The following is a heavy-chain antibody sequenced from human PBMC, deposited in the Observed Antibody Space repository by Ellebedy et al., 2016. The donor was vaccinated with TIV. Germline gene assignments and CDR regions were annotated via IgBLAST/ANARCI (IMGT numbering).Heavy chain of an antibody. CDR1: GGTFSSYA. D-gene: IGHD2-21*02. Sequence: AASVKVSCKASGGTFSSYAISWVRQAPGQGLEWMGRIIPILGIANYAQKFQGRVTITADKSTSTAYMELSSLRSEDTAVYYCAREGVAETGTYYDMDVWGQGTTVTVSS. J-gene: IGHJ6*02. CDR3: AREGVAETGTYYDMDV. V-gene: IGHV1-69*04. CDR2: IIPILGIA.